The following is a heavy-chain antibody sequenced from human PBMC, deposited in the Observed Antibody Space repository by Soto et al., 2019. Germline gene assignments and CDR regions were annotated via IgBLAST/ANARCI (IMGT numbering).Heavy chain of an antibody. D-gene: IGHD6-19*01. CDR1: GGSISSYY. CDR2: IYYSGST. J-gene: IGHJ6*02. CDR3: ARGVSSGWYDYYYGMDV. Sequence: PSETLSLTCTVSGGSISSYYWSWIRQPPGQGLEWIGYIYYSGSTNYNPSLKSRVTISVDTSKNQFSLKLSSVTAADTAVYYCARGVSSGWYDYYYGMDVWGQGTTVTVSS. V-gene: IGHV4-59*01.